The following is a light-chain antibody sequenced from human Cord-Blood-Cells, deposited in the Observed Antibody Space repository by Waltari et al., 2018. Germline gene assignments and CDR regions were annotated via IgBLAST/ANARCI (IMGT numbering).Light chain of an antibody. V-gene: IGLV3-1*01. Sequence: SYELTQPPSVSVSLGQPVSITCSVVKLGDKYACWYQQKPSQSTLLVIYQDSKRPSGIPERFSGSNSGNTATLTISGTQAMDEADYYCQAWDSSTYVFGTGTKVTVL. CDR2: QDS. CDR1: KLGDKY. CDR3: QAWDSSTYV. J-gene: IGLJ1*01.